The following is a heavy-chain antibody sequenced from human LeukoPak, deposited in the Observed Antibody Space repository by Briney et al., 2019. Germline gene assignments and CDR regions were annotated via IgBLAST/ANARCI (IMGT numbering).Heavy chain of an antibody. J-gene: IGHJ4*02. CDR2: ISSDGSYY. V-gene: IGHV3-30*18. D-gene: IGHD6-19*01. CDR3: AKKSSGWEYYFDY. Sequence: GGSLRLSCAASGFTFSRYGMHWVRQAPGKGLEWLAVISSDGSYYYDADSVKGRFTISRDNSKNTLYLQMNSLRAEDTAVYYCAKKSSGWEYYFDYWGQGTLVTVSS. CDR1: GFTFSRYG.